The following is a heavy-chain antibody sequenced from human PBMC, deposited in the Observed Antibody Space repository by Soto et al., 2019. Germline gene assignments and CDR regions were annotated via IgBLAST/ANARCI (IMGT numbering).Heavy chain of an antibody. J-gene: IGHJ4*02. CDR3: ARDFRPRYYYGSGRYTTDH. Sequence: ASVKVSCKASGYTFTSYAMHWVRQAPGQRLEWMGWINAGSGNTKYSQKFQGRVTITRDTSASTAYMELSSLRSEDTAVYYCARDFRPRYYYGSGRYTTDHWGQGTLVTVSS. D-gene: IGHD3-10*01. CDR2: INAGSGNT. CDR1: GYTFTSYA. V-gene: IGHV1-3*01.